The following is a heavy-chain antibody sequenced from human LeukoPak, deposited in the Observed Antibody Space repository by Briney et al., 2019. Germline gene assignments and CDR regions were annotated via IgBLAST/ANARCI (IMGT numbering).Heavy chain of an antibody. D-gene: IGHD6-19*01. CDR3: ARDPGSGWYGVDY. J-gene: IGHJ4*02. V-gene: IGHV4-61*02. Sequence: PSETLSLTCTASGGSISSGSYYWSWIRQPAGKGLEWIGRIYTSGSTNYNPSLKSRVTISVDTSKNQFSLKLSSVTAADTAVYYCARDPGSGWYGVDYWGQGTLVTVSS. CDR1: GGSISSGSYY. CDR2: IYTSGST.